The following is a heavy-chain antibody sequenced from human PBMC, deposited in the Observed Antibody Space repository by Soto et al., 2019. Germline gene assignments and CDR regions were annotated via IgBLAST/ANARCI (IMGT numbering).Heavy chain of an antibody. V-gene: IGHV4-59*08. Sequence: SETLSLTCTVSGGSISTYYWSLIRQPPGKGLEWIGYIYYSGSTNYNPSLKSRVTISVDTSKNQFSLKLSSVTAADTAVYYCARGGWRHIDYWGQGTLVTVSS. CDR3: ARGGWRHIDY. D-gene: IGHD3-3*01. CDR2: IYYSGST. J-gene: IGHJ4*02. CDR1: GGSISTYY.